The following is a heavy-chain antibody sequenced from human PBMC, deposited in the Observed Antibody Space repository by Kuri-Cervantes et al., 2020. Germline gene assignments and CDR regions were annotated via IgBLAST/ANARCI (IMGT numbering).Heavy chain of an antibody. Sequence: SETLSLTCTVSGGSISSSSYYWGWIRQPPGKGLEWIGSIYYSGSTYYNPSLKSRVTISVDTSKNQFSLKLSSVTAADTAVYYCARDMVATFFLDYFDYWGQGTLVTVSS. CDR3: ARDMVATFFLDYFDY. J-gene: IGHJ4*02. V-gene: IGHV4-39*07. CDR2: IYYSGST. CDR1: GGSISSSSYY. D-gene: IGHD5-12*01.